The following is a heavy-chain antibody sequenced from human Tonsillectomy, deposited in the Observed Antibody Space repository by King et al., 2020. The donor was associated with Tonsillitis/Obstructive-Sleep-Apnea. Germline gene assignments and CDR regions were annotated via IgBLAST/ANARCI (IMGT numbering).Heavy chain of an antibody. J-gene: IGHJ3*02. CDR2: INPNSGGT. Sequence: QLVQSGAEVKKPGASVKVSCKASGYTFTGYYMHWVRQAPVQGLEWMGRINPNSGGTNYAQKFQGRVTMTRDTPISTAYRELSRLRSDDTAVYYWARDADYRDGGRALDIWGQGTMVTVSS. V-gene: IGHV1-2*06. D-gene: IGHD4-17*01. CDR1: GYTFTGYY. CDR3: ARDADYRDGGRALDI.